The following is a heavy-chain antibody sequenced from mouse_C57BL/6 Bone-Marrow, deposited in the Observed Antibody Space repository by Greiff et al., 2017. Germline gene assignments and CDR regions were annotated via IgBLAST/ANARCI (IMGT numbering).Heavy chain of an antibody. J-gene: IGHJ1*03. D-gene: IGHD1-1*01. CDR1: GFTFSDYG. Sequence: DVKLVESGGGLVKPGGSLKLSCAASGFTFSDYGMHWVRQAPEKGLEWVAYISSGSSTIYYADTVKGRFTISRDNGKNTLFLQMTSLRSEDTAMYYCARGTVVATGYFDVWGTWTTVTVSS. CDR3: ARGTVVATGYFDV. CDR2: ISSGSSTI. V-gene: IGHV5-17*01.